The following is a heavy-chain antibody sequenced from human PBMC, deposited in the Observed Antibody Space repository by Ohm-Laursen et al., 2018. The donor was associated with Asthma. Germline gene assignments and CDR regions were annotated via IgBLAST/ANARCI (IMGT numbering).Heavy chain of an antibody. CDR2: IFPDGRRT. CDR3: ARGNLEGLQ. V-gene: IGHV3-74*01. Sequence: SLRLSCTASGFTFSDYFMRWVRQGPGEGLDWVSNIFPDGRRTNYADSVKGRFTISRDNAKNPLYLQMNSLRADDTAVYYCARGNLEGLQWGQGTLVTVSS. J-gene: IGHJ4*02. D-gene: IGHD5-24*01. CDR1: GFTFSDYF.